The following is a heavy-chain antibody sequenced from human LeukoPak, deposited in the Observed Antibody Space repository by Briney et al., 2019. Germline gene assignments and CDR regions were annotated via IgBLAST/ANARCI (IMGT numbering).Heavy chain of an antibody. CDR2: ISSSSSYI. CDR1: GFTFSSYS. D-gene: IGHD7-27*01. V-gene: IGHV3-21*01. Sequence: GGSLRLSCAASGFTFSSYSMNWVRQAPGKGLEWVSSISSSSSYIYYADSVKGRFTIPRDKAKNSLYLQMNSLRAEDTAVYYCARDWAYYYYGMDVWGQGTTVTVSS. CDR3: ARDWAYYYYGMDV. J-gene: IGHJ6*02.